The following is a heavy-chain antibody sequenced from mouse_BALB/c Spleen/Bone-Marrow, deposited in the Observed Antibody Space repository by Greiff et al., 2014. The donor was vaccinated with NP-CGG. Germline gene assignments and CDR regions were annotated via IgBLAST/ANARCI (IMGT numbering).Heavy chain of an antibody. J-gene: IGHJ4*01. CDR3: ARKVWYYAMDY. Sequence: EVQLQQPGPELVKPGASVKMSCKASGYTFTGYVMHWVKQKPGQGLEWIGYINPYNDGTKYNEKFKGKATLTSDKSSSTAYMELSSLTSEDSAVYYCARKVWYYAMDYWGQGTSVTVSS. CDR2: INPYNDGT. CDR1: GYTFTGYV. D-gene: IGHD2-10*02. V-gene: IGHV1-14*01.